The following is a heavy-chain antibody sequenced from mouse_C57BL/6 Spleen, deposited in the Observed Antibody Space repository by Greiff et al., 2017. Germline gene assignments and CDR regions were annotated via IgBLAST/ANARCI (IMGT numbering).Heavy chain of an antibody. V-gene: IGHV1-82*01. CDR1: GYAFSSSW. CDR2: IYPGDGDT. CDR3: ARTMTTVVAHYYAMDY. D-gene: IGHD1-1*01. J-gene: IGHJ4*01. Sequence: QVQLKQSGPELVKPGASVKISCKASGYAFSSSWMNWVKQRSGKGLEWIGRIYPGDGDTNYNGQFKGKATLTADKSSSTAYMQLSSLTSEDSAVYFCARTMTTVVAHYYAMDYWGQGTSVTVSS.